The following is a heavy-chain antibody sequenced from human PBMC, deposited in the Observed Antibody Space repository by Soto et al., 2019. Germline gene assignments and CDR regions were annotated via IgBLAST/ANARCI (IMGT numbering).Heavy chain of an antibody. CDR1: GFTFSSYS. CDR3: ARGSLPGYCSSTSCYKTYYYYYYGMDV. CDR2: ISSSSSTI. J-gene: IGHJ6*02. Sequence: GGSLRLSCAASGFTFSSYSMNWVRQAPGKGLEWVSYISSSSSTIYYADSVKGRFTISRDNAKNSLYLQMNSLRDEDTAVYYCARGSLPGYCSSTSCYKTYYYYYYGMDVWGQGTTVTVSS. D-gene: IGHD2-2*02. V-gene: IGHV3-48*02.